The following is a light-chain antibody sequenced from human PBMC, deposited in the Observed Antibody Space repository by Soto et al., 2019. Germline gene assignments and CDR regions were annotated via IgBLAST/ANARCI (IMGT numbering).Light chain of an antibody. CDR2: EDN. V-gene: IGLV6-57*04. CDR3: QSYDSSFVM. CDR1: SGSIASNN. J-gene: IGLJ3*02. Sequence: NFMLTQPHSVSESPGKTVTISCTRSSGSIASNNVQWYQQRPGSAPTTVIYEDNQRPSGVPDRFSGSIDRSSNSASLTISGLQTEDEADYYCQSYDSSFVMFGGGTKLTVL.